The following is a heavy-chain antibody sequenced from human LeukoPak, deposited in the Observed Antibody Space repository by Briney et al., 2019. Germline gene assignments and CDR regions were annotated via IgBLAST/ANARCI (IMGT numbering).Heavy chain of an antibody. V-gene: IGHV3-7*01. CDR1: GFTFSSYA. Sequence: GGSLRLSCAASGFTFSSYAMSWVRQAPGKGLEWVANIKKDGSEKYYVDAVKGRFTISRDNAKSSLYMQMNSLRAEDTAIYYCARDLSGVTGYTYGRGIDYWGQGTLVTVSS. CDR3: ARDLSGVTGYTYGRGIDY. J-gene: IGHJ4*02. CDR2: IKKDGSEK. D-gene: IGHD5-18*01.